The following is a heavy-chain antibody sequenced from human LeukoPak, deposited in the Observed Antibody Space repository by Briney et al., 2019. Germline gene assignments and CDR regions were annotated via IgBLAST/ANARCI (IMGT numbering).Heavy chain of an antibody. D-gene: IGHD6-19*01. J-gene: IGHJ4*02. V-gene: IGHV3-21*01. Sequence: GGSLRLSCAASGFTFSSYSMNWVRQAPGKGLEWVSSISSSNRYIYNADSVKGRFTISRDNAKNSLYLQMNSLRAEDTAVYYCARDQGLLVVAGRLGYWGQGTLVTVSS. CDR3: ARDQGLLVVAGRLGY. CDR2: ISSSNRYI. CDR1: GFTFSSYS.